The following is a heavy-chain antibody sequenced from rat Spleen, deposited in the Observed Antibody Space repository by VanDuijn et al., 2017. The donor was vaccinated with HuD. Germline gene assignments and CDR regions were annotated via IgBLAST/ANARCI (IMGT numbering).Heavy chain of an antibody. Sequence: EVQLVESGGGLVQPGRSLKLSCAASGFTFSDYGMAWIRQAPGKGLEWVASISNTGGTTNYPDSVKGRISISRDNAKSTLYVQLNSLRSEDTATYFCTRGIYYGYNAFVYWGQGTLVTVSS. V-gene: IGHV5-31*01. CDR3: TRGIYYGYNAFVY. CDR2: ISNTGGTT. CDR1: GFTFSDYG. D-gene: IGHD1-9*01. J-gene: IGHJ3*01.